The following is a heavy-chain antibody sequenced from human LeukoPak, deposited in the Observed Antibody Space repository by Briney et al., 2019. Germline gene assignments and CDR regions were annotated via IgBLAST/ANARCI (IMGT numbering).Heavy chain of an antibody. Sequence: PGGSLRLSCTASGFTFGDYAMSWFRQTPGKGLECIGFIRSRRYGATTDYAASVKGRFTISRDDSKSIVYLQMNSLQIDDTGVYYCSRGPSDYVWDWGQGTLVTVSA. CDR1: GFTFGDYA. J-gene: IGHJ4*02. V-gene: IGHV3-49*03. CDR3: SRGPSDYVWD. D-gene: IGHD3-16*01. CDR2: IRSRRYGATT.